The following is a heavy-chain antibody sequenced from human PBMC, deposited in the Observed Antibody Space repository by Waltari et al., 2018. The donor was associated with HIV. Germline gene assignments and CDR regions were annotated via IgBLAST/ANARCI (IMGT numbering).Heavy chain of an antibody. CDR2: LSLNSEIT. V-gene: IGHV3-9*01. CDR1: GFTFDDYP. CDR3: AKGGSHLTIFEAWFDS. D-gene: IGHD3-3*01. Sequence: EVQLVESGGGLVQPGRSLRLSCAASGFTFDDYPMHWVRQPPGKGLEWISGLSLNSEITDDADSVKGRFTISRDNVKNSLYLQMNSLRPDDTALYYCAKGGSHLTIFEAWFDSWGQGTLVTVSS. J-gene: IGHJ5*01.